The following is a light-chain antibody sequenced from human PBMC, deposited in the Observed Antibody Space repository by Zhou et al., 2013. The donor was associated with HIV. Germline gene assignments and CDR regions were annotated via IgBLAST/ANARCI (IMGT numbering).Light chain of an antibody. CDR2: GAS. Sequence: EIVMTQSPATLSVSPGERATLSCRASQSVSSNLAWYQQKPGQAPRLLIYGASTRATGIPGRFSGSGSGTEFTLTISSLQPEDLATYYCQQVYSYPLTFGGGTKVEIK. V-gene: IGKV3-15*01. CDR3: QQVYSYPLT. CDR1: QSVSSN. J-gene: IGKJ4*01.